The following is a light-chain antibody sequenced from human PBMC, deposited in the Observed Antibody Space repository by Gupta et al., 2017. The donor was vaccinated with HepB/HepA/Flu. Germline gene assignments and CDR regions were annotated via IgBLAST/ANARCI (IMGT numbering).Light chain of an antibody. CDR1: QGIVSY. J-gene: IGKJ4*01. Sequence: DIQLTPSPSFLSASVGDRVTVTCRASQGIVSYLAWYQQKPGEAPGLLIYAASTLQSGVPSRVSGSGSGTEFALTSSSLQPEDVSTYYCQQLNSYPRTFGGGTKVEIK. CDR2: AAS. V-gene: IGKV1-9*01. CDR3: QQLNSYPRT.